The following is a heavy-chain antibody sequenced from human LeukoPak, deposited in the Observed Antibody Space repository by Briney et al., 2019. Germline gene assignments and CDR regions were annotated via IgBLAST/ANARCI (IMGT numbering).Heavy chain of an antibody. V-gene: IGHV4-30-2*01. Sequence: SETLSLTCAVSGDSISSGGCSWSWIRQPPGMALEWIGNIYHSGGTHHNPSLKSRVTMSVDRSKNQFSLKLTSVTAADTAVYYCARGGVGATTGTYDSWGQGIPVTVSS. CDR1: GDSISSGGCS. J-gene: IGHJ4*02. CDR3: ARGGVGATTGTYDS. D-gene: IGHD1-26*01. CDR2: IYHSGGT.